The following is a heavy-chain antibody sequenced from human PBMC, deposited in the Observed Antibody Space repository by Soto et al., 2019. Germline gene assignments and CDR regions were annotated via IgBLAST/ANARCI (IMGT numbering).Heavy chain of an antibody. V-gene: IGHV3-21*01. J-gene: IGHJ4*02. Sequence: LRLSCPASSFTFTRWSMNWVRQAPGKGLEWVSSISSTTNYIYYAYSMKGRFTVSRDNAKNSVYLEMNSLRAEDTALYYCAREYEDLTSNFDYSGQGTLVTVPS. CDR1: SFTFTRWS. CDR3: AREYEDLTSNFDY. CDR2: ISSTTNYI. D-gene: IGHD3-3*01.